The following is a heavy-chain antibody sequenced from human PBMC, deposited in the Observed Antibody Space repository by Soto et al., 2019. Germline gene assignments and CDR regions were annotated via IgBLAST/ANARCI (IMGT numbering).Heavy chain of an antibody. J-gene: IGHJ3*01. CDR3: ARGRGFMSRNALDL. V-gene: IGHV4-34*01. CDR2: INHSGSR. Sequence: QVQLQRWGAGLLRPSETLSLTCAVYGGSFRGYYWTWLRQSPGRGLEWIGEINHSGSRNSNPYLKSRLTISVDTSRTQFSMNLTSVTAADAAVYCCARGRGFMSRNALDLWGQGTRVIVSS. CDR1: GGSFRGYY.